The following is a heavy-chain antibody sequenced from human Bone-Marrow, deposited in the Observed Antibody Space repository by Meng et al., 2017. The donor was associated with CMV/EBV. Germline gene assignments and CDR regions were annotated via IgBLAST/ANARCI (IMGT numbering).Heavy chain of an antibody. CDR3: AKVGKPYCSSTSCPLDY. J-gene: IGHJ4*01. D-gene: IGHD2-2*01. V-gene: IGHV3-30*02. CDR1: GFTFSTYG. CDR2: IRYDGSNK. Sequence: GESLKISCAASGFTFSTYGMQWVRQAPGKGLEWVAFIRYDGSNKYYADSVKGRFTISRDNSKNTLYLQMNSLRAEDTAVYYCAKVGKPYCSSTSCPLDYWGHGTLVTVSS.